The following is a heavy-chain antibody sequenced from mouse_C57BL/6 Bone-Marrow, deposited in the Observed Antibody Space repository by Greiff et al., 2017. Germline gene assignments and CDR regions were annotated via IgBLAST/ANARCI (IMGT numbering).Heavy chain of an antibody. D-gene: IGHD2-4*01. J-gene: IGHJ4*01. CDR3: AGSYDYDYAMDY. V-gene: IGHV1-39*01. Sequence: EVQLLQSGPELVKPGASVKISCKASGYSFTDYNMNWVKQSNGKSLEWIGVINPNYGTTSYNQKLKGKVTLTVDQSSSTAYMQLNSLTSEDSTVSYCAGSYDYDYAMDYWGQGTSVTVSS. CDR2: INPNYGTT. CDR1: GYSFTDYN.